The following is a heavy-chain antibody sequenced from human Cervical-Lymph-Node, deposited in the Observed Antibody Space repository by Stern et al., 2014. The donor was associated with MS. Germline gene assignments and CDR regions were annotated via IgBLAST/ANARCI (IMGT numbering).Heavy chain of an antibody. D-gene: IGHD3-16*01. CDR1: GFNFSSYW. Sequence: EVQLVESGGGLVQPGGSLRLSCAASGFNFSSYWMHWVRQFPEKGLFWVSQINRDGSDTSYADSVKGQFSISRDNIRNMLYLRMTSLRAEDTAVYYCARGVGDYWGQGARVTVSS. J-gene: IGHJ4*02. CDR3: ARGVGDY. CDR2: INRDGSDT. V-gene: IGHV3-74*02.